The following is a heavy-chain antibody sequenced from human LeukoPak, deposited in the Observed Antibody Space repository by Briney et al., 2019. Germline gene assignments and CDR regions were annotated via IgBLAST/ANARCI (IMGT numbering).Heavy chain of an antibody. CDR1: GYTFTSYG. Sequence: ASVKVSCKASGYTFTSYGINWVRQAPGQGLEWMGWISAYTGNTNYAQKLQGRVTMTTDTSTSTAYMELRSLRSDDTAVYYCARDILTGDYYYYGMDVWGKGTTVTVSS. D-gene: IGHD3-9*01. CDR3: ARDILTGDYYYYGMDV. V-gene: IGHV1-18*01. CDR2: ISAYTGNT. J-gene: IGHJ6*04.